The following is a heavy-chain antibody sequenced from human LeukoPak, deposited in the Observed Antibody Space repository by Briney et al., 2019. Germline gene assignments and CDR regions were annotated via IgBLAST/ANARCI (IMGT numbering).Heavy chain of an antibody. CDR1: GGSISSYY. Sequence: SETLSLTCTVSGGSISSYYWSWIRQPPGKGLEWIGYIYYSGSTNYNPSLKSRVTISVDTSKNQFSLKLSSVTAADTAVYYCARDPTTSGSYYNANDYWGQGTLVTVSS. V-gene: IGHV4-59*12. CDR3: ARDPTTSGSYYNANDY. J-gene: IGHJ4*02. D-gene: IGHD3-10*01. CDR2: IYYSGST.